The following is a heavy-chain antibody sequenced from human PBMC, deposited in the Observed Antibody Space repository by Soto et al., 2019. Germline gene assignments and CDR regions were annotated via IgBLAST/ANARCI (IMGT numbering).Heavy chain of an antibody. V-gene: IGHV4-59*01. CDR1: GGSISSYY. CDR3: ARWRSSWFDAFDI. D-gene: IGHD6-13*01. Sequence: SATLSLTCTVSGGSISSYYWSWIRQPPGKGLEWIGYIYYSGSTNYNPSLKSRVTISVDTSKNQFSLKLSSVTAADTAVYYCARWRSSWFDAFDIWGQGTMVTVSS. CDR2: IYYSGST. J-gene: IGHJ3*02.